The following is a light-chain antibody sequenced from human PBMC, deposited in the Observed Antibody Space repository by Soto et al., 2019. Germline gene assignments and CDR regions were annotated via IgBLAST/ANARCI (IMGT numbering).Light chain of an antibody. CDR3: QVWDSRDDHRV. CDR2: DDS. Sequence: SYALTQPPSVSVAPGQTARITCGGNRIGSKSVHWFQQKPGQAPVLVVHDDSDRPSGIPERFSGSNSGGTATLTISRVEAGDEADYYCQVWDSRDDHRVFGGGTKLTVL. V-gene: IGLV3-21*02. J-gene: IGLJ2*01. CDR1: RIGSKS.